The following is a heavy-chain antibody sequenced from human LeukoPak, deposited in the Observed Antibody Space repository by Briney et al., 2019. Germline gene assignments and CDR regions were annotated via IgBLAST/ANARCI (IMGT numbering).Heavy chain of an antibody. V-gene: IGHV3-30*02. CDR3: TTEGWLHTGLEY. J-gene: IGHJ4*02. Sequence: GGSLRLSCAASGFTFNSYGMHWVRQAPGKGLEWVAFIRFDGSYKYYADSVKGRFTISRDTSKNTLYLQMNSLRAEDTAVYYCTTEGWLHTGLEYWGQGTLVTVSS. D-gene: IGHD3-3*01. CDR1: GFTFNSYG. CDR2: IRFDGSYK.